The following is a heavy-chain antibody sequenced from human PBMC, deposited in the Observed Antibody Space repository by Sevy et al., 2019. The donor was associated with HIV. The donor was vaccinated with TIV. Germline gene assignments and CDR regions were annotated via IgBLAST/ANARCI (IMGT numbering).Heavy chain of an antibody. Sequence: ASVKVSCKVSGYTLTELSMHWVRQAPGKGLEWMGGFDPEDGETIYAQKFQGRVTMTEDTSTDTAYMELGSLRSEDTAGYYCATNPSITIFGVAPPWGQGTLVTVSS. CDR3: ATNPSITIFGVAPP. CDR2: FDPEDGET. V-gene: IGHV1-24*01. J-gene: IGHJ5*02. D-gene: IGHD3-3*01. CDR1: GYTLTELS.